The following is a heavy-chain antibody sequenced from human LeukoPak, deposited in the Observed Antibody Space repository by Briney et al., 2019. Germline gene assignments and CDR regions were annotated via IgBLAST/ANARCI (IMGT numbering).Heavy chain of an antibody. D-gene: IGHD1-26*01. Sequence: GGSLRLSCAVSGFTVSDNYISWVRQAPGKGLEWVSIFYAGGTTYYADSVKGRFTMSRDNSKNTVYLQMNSLRADDTAVYYCVKSRRVGANQRGLFDYWGQGTLVTVSP. V-gene: IGHV3-53*01. J-gene: IGHJ4*02. CDR3: VKSRRVGANQRGLFDY. CDR1: GFTVSDNY. CDR2: FYAGGTT.